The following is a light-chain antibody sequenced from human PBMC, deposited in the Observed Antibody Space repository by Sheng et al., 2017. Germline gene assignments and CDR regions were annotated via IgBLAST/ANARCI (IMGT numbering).Light chain of an antibody. CDR2: LNSDGSH. CDR3: QTWGSGIQV. J-gene: IGLJ3*02. V-gene: IGLV4-69*01. Sequence: QFVLTQSPSASASLGASVNLTCTLSSGHSRYSIAWHQQQPEKGPRYLMKLNSDGSHNKGDGIPDRFSGSSSGTERFLTISSLQSEDEAEYYCQTWGSGIQVFGGGTKLTVL. CDR1: SGHSRYS.